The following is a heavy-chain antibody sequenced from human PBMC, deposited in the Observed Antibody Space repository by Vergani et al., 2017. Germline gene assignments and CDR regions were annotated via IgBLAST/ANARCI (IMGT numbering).Heavy chain of an antibody. V-gene: IGHV3-23*01. Sequence: EVQLLESGGNLMQPGGSLRLSCTASGFTFSSSAMIWVRQAPGKGLEWVSVISGSGASTYYADSVKGRFTISRDNSKNTLYLQMNRLRPEDTAVYYCATAGAAYCRGASCYDFFEYWGQGTLVTVAS. CDR1: GFTFSSSA. J-gene: IGHJ4*02. CDR3: ATAGAAYCRGASCYDFFEY. D-gene: IGHD2-15*01. CDR2: ISGSGAST.